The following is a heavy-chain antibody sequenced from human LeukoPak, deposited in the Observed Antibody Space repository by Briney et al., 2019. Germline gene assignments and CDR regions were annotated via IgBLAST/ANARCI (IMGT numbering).Heavy chain of an antibody. Sequence: GGSLRLSCSASGFTFSSYAMHWVRQAPGKGLEYVSAISSNGGSTYYADSVKGRFTISRDNSKNTLYLQMSSLRAEDTAVYYCVRGPQRSSWYFWVYWGQGTLVTVSS. CDR2: ISSNGGST. CDR3: VRGPQRSSWYFWVY. D-gene: IGHD6-13*01. CDR1: GFTFSSYA. J-gene: IGHJ4*02. V-gene: IGHV3-64D*06.